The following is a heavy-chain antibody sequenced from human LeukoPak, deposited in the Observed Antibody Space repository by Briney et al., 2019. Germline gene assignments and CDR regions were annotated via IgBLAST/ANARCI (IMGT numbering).Heavy chain of an antibody. J-gene: IGHJ4*02. Sequence: ASVKVSCKASGYTFSSGYYLHWVRQATGQGLEWMGWINPNNGDTNYAQKFQGRVTMTRDTSISTAYMELSRLRSDDAAVYFCARGAYYNFWSGFSYSPHFDYWGQGTLVTVSS. CDR2: INPNNGDT. CDR1: GYTFSSGYY. CDR3: ARGAYYNFWSGFSYSPHFDY. V-gene: IGHV1-2*02. D-gene: IGHD3-3*01.